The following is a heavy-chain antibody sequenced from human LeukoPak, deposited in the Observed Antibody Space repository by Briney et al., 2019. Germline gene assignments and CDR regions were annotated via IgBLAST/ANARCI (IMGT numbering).Heavy chain of an antibody. CDR2: ASSSGTI. CDR3: ARTRPLDYLQGRSGFDI. V-gene: IGHV3-48*04. Sequence: GGSLRLSCAASGFTFSSYSMNWVRQVPGKGLEWISYASSSGTIYYADSVKGRFTISRDNAKNSLYLQMNSLRAEDTAVYYCARTRPLDYLQGRSGFDIWGQGTRVTVSS. D-gene: IGHD4-11*01. CDR1: GFTFSSYS. J-gene: IGHJ3*02.